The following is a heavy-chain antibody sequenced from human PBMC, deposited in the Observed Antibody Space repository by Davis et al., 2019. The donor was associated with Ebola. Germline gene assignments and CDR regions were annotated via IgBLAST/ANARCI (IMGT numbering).Heavy chain of an antibody. CDR2: INHSGST. V-gene: IGHV4-34*01. Sequence: SETLSLTCAVYGGSFSGYYWSWIRQPPGKGLEWIGEINHSGSTNYNPSLKSRVTISVDTSKNQFSLKLSSVTAADTAVYYCARDRVVPAAIIYYYYGMDVWGQGTTVTVSS. J-gene: IGHJ6*02. D-gene: IGHD2-2*02. CDR1: GGSFSGYY. CDR3: ARDRVVPAAIIYYYYGMDV.